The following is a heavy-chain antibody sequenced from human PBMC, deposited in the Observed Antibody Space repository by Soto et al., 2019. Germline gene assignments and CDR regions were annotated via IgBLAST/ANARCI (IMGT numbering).Heavy chain of an antibody. CDR2: IDYSGST. CDR1: GGSLISGVYY. Sequence: QVQLQESGPGLVKPSQTLSLTCTVSGGSLISGVYYWSCIRQHPGKGLEWIGYIDYSGSTYYNPSLKRRVTLSVDTSKNQFSLKLSSVTAADTAVYYYARSVDPWGQGTMVTVSS. J-gene: IGHJ5*02. V-gene: IGHV4-31*03. CDR3: ARSVDP.